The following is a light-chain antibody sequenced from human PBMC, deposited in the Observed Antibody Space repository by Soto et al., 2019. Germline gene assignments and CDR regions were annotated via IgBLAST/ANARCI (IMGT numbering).Light chain of an antibody. J-gene: IGKJ2*01. V-gene: IGKV3-20*01. CDR1: QSVSSNY. Sequence: IVLTQSPGTLSLSPGERATLSCRASQSVSSNYLAWYQQKPGQAARLLIYGASNRATAIADRFSGSGYATDFTLPISRVAPEDFAVYYCQQYGSSPYTFGQGPRLDI. CDR3: QQYGSSPYT. CDR2: GAS.